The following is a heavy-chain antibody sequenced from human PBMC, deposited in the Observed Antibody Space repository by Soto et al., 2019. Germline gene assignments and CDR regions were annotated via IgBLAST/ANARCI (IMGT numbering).Heavy chain of an antibody. Sequence: QVQLQESGPGLVKPSETLSLMCTVSGGSISSYYWSLIRQPPGKELEWIGYIYYSGSTNYNPSLKSRVTISVDTSKNQFSLKLSSVTAADTAVYYCARERRDGYKHYFDYWGQGTLVTVYS. CDR3: ARERRDGYKHYFDY. V-gene: IGHV4-59*01. J-gene: IGHJ4*02. D-gene: IGHD5-12*01. CDR2: IYYSGST. CDR1: GGSISSYY.